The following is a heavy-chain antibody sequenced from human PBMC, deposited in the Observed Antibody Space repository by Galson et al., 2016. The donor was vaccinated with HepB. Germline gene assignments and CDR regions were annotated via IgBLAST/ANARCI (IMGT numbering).Heavy chain of an antibody. CDR3: AQYYYDSSGYVEYFQN. V-gene: IGHV3-23*01. J-gene: IGHJ1*01. CDR1: GFMYRNYA. D-gene: IGHD3-22*01. CDR2: ISGSGGTT. Sequence: SLRLSCAASGFMYRNYAMSWVRQAPGKGLEWVSVISGSGGTTFYAESVKGRFSISRDNSQNTLDLQMNSLRAEDTAVYYCAQYYYDSSGYVEYFQNWGQGSRVTVSS.